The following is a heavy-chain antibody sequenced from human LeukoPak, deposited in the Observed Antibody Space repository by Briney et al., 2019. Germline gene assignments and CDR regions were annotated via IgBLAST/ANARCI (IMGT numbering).Heavy chain of an antibody. D-gene: IGHD5-24*01. Sequence: PGGSLRLSCAASGFTFSSFAMSWVRQAPGKGLEWVSAISGSGSITYYADSVKGRFTISRDNSKNALYLQMNSLRAEDTAVYYCAKTRNGYTTEYLHHWGQGTLVTVSS. CDR3: AKTRNGYTTEYLHH. CDR2: ISGSGSIT. CDR1: GFTFSSFA. J-gene: IGHJ1*01. V-gene: IGHV3-23*01.